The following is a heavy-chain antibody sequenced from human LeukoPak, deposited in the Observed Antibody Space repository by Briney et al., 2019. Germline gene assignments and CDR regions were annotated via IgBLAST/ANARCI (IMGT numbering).Heavy chain of an antibody. D-gene: IGHD2-8*01. V-gene: IGHV4-59*08. CDR3: ARLKDGVFGP. J-gene: IGHJ5*02. CDR2: IYYSWPN. CDR1: GRSISSYY. Sequence: QTLSLTCTVSGRSISSYYWSWIRQPPGKGLEWIGFIYYSWPNNLHPSIKSRVTISVDTSKNQFSLNLSSVTAADTAIYYCARLKDGVFGPWGQGCLVTVSS.